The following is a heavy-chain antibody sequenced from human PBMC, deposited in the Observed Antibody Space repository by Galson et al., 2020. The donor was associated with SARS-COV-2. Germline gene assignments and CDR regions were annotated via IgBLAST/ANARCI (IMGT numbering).Heavy chain of an antibody. D-gene: IGHD6-13*01. CDR1: GGTFSSYT. V-gene: IGHV1-69*04. J-gene: IGHJ6*02. Sequence: SVKVSCKASGGTFSSYTISWVRQAPGQGLEWMGRIIPILGIANYAQKFQGRVTITADKSTSTAYMELSSLRSEDTAVYYCARDGEYSSSWTRLEDDYYYGMDVWGQGTTVTVSS. CDR2: IIPILGIA. CDR3: ARDGEYSSSWTRLEDDYYYGMDV.